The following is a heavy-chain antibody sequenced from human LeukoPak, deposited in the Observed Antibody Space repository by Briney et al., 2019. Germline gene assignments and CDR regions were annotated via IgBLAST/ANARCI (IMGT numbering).Heavy chain of an antibody. Sequence: GASVKVSCKASGYTFTGYYMHWVRQAPGQGLEWMGWINPNSGGTNYAQKFQGRVTMTRDTSISTAYMELSRLRSDDTAVYYCARGGVLRYFDWLLYISTAFDYWGQGTLVTVSS. J-gene: IGHJ4*02. CDR1: GYTFTGYY. CDR2: INPNSGGT. D-gene: IGHD3-9*01. CDR3: ARGGVLRYFDWLLYISTAFDY. V-gene: IGHV1-2*02.